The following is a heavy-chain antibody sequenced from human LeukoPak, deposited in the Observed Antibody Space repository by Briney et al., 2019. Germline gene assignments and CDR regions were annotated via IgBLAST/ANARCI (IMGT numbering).Heavy chain of an antibody. V-gene: IGHV3-48*04. CDR1: GFTFSSHW. Sequence: SGGSLRLSCAASGFTFSSHWMHWVRQAPGKGLEWVSYSSNGGSTIYYADSVKGRFTISRDNAKNSLYLQMNSLRAEDTAVYYCARSQNYYGSGDYWSPGTLVTVSS. CDR2: SSNGGSTI. D-gene: IGHD3-10*01. CDR3: ARSQNYYGSGDY. J-gene: IGHJ4*02.